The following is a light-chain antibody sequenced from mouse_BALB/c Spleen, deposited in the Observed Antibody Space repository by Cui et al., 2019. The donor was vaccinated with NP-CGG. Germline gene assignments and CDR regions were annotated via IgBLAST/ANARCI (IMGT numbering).Light chain of an antibody. CDR2: GTN. J-gene: IGLJ1*01. V-gene: IGLV1*01. Sequence: QAVLTQESALTTSPGETVTLTCRSSTVAVTTSNYANWVQEKPDHLFTGLIGGTNNRVPGVPARFSGSLIGDKAALIITGAQTEDEAIYFCALWYSNHWVFGGGTKLTVL. CDR3: ALWYSNHWV. CDR1: TVAVTTSNY.